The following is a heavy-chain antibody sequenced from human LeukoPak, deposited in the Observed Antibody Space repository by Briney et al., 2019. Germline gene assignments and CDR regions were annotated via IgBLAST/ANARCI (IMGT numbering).Heavy chain of an antibody. V-gene: IGHV3-7*01. CDR1: GFSLSNHW. CDR2: INVDGSEK. J-gene: IGHJ6*02. CDR3: ARGHYGLDV. Sequence: AGSLRLSCAASGFSLSNHWVTWVRQAPGKGPEWVAHINVDGSEKDFLDSVRGRFTISRDNSKNSVYLQMNTLRVEDTAVYHCARGHYGLDVWGQGTTVTVSS.